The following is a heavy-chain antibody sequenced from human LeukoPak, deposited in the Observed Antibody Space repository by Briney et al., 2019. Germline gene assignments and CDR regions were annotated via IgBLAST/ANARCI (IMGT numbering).Heavy chain of an antibody. Sequence: GASVKVSCKASGYTFTSYYMHWVRQAHGQGLEWMGIINPSGGSTSYAQKFQGRVTMTRDTSTSTVYMELSSLRSEDTAVYYCARQRITIFGVAHKYYYYGMDVWGQGTTVTVSS. V-gene: IGHV1-46*01. CDR3: ARQRITIFGVAHKYYYYGMDV. CDR1: GYTFTSYY. CDR2: INPSGGST. D-gene: IGHD3-3*01. J-gene: IGHJ6*02.